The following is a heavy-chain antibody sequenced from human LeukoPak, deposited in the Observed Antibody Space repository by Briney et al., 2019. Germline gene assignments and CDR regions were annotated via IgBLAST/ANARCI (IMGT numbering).Heavy chain of an antibody. D-gene: IGHD2/OR15-2a*01. CDR2: INSDGSWT. CDR1: GNYW. J-gene: IGHJ4*02. V-gene: IGHV3-74*01. CDR3: VSFYEAY. Sequence: GGSLRLSCAASGNYWMHWVRQAPGKGLVWVSHINSDGSWTSYADSVKGRFTISKDNAKNTVHLQMNNLRAEDTAVYYCVSFYEAYWGRGTLVTVSS.